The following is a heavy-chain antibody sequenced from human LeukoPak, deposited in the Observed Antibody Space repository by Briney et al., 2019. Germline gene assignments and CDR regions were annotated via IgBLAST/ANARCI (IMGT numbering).Heavy chain of an antibody. Sequence: GASVKVSCKASGYTFTSYDINWVRQATGQGLEWMGWMNPNSGNTGYAQKFQGRVTMTRNTSISTAYMELSSLRSEDTAVYYCAREPRGYYYYGMDVWGQGTTVTVSS. CDR3: AREPRGYYYYGMDV. CDR1: GYTFTSYD. V-gene: IGHV1-8*01. CDR2: MNPNSGNT. J-gene: IGHJ6*02. D-gene: IGHD3-10*01.